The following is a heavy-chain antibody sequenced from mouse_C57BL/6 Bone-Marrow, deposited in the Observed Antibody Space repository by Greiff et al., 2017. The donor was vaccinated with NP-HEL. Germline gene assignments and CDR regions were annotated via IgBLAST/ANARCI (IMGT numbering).Heavy chain of an antibody. D-gene: IGHD1-1*01. CDR3: ARSSGRRDY. Sequence: VMLVESGAELARPGASVKLSCKASGYTFTSYGISWVKQRTGQGLEWIGEIYPRSGNTYYNEKFKGKATLTADKSSSTAYMELRSLTSEDSAVYFCARSSGRRDYWGQGTTLTVSS. CDR2: IYPRSGNT. J-gene: IGHJ2*01. CDR1: GYTFTSYG. V-gene: IGHV1-81*01.